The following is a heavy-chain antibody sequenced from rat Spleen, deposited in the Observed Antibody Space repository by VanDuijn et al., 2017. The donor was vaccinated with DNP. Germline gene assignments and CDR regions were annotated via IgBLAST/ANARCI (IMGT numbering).Heavy chain of an antibody. D-gene: IGHD1-11*01. Sequence: QVQLKESGPGLVQPSQTLSLACTVSGFSLTNYHVHWVRQPSGKGLEWMGVIWTGGGTEYNSGLKFRLSISRDTSKNQVFLKINSLHTEDIATYYCAREDYGFTYFDYWGQGVMVTVSS. J-gene: IGHJ2*01. CDR2: IWTGGGT. V-gene: IGHV2-30*01. CDR1: GFSLTNYH. CDR3: AREDYGFTYFDY.